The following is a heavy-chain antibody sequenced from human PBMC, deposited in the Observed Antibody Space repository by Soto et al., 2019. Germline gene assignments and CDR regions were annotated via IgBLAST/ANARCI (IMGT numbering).Heavy chain of an antibody. CDR3: ARTKEYYYYYMDV. CDR2: IYSGGST. V-gene: IGHV3-66*01. CDR1: GFTVSSNY. Sequence: EVQLVESGGGLVQPGGSLRLSCAASGFTVSSNYMSWVRQAPGKGLEWVSVIYSGGSTYYADSVKGRFTISRDNSKNTLYLQMNSLRAEDTAVYYCARTKEYYYYYMDVWGKGITVTVSS. J-gene: IGHJ6*03. D-gene: IGHD2-8*01.